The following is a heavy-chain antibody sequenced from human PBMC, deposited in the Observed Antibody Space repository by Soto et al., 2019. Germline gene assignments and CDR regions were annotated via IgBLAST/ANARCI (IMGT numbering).Heavy chain of an antibody. CDR2: IYYSGST. J-gene: IGHJ6*02. CDR1: GGSISGGDYY. D-gene: IGHD2-21*02. Sequence: LFLTCTVSGGSISGGDYYWSWNRQHPGKGLEWIGYIYYSGSTYYNPSLKSRVTISVDTSKNQFSLKLNSVTAADTAVYYCARDLWGYCGTDCYPLDVWGQGTTVTVSS. V-gene: IGHV4-61*08. CDR3: ARDLWGYCGTDCYPLDV.